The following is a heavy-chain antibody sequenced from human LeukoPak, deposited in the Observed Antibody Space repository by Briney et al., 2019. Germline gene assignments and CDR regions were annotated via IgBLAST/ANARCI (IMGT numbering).Heavy chain of an antibody. CDR1: GYTFSDYG. J-gene: IGHJ3*02. CDR3: AKDLGGAARHHAFDI. D-gene: IGHD6-6*01. V-gene: IGHV3-23*01. Sequence: GGSLRLSCEGSGYTFSDYGIHWVRQAPGKGLEWVSAISGSGGSTYYADSVKGRFTISRDNSKNTLYLQMNSLRAEDTAVYYCAKDLGGAARHHAFDIWGQGTMVTVSS. CDR2: ISGSGGST.